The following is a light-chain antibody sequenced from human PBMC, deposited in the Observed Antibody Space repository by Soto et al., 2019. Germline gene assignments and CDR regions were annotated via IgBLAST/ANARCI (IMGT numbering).Light chain of an antibody. J-gene: IGLJ1*01. CDR2: EVS. Sequence: QSVLTQPASVSGSPGQSITISCTGTSSDIGAYKYVSRYQQHPGKAPKLILYEVSNRPSGVSNRFSGFKSGNTASLTITGLQAEDEADYYCNSYTSSSALYVFGTGTKVTVL. CDR1: SSDIGAYKY. CDR3: NSYTSSSALYV. V-gene: IGLV2-14*01.